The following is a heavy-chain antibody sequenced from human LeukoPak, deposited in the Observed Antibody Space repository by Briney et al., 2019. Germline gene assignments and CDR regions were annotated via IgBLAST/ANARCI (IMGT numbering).Heavy chain of an antibody. J-gene: IGHJ4*02. CDR3: AKDRGYSSSWYVFEY. CDR2: ISGSGDST. Sequence: PGGSLRLSCAASGFTFSSYAMSWVRQAPGKGLEWVSGISGSGDSTYYADSVKGRFTISRDNSKNTLYLQMKSPRVEDTAVYYRAKDRGYSSSWYVFEYWGQGTLVIVSS. D-gene: IGHD6-13*01. CDR1: GFTFSSYA. V-gene: IGHV3-23*01.